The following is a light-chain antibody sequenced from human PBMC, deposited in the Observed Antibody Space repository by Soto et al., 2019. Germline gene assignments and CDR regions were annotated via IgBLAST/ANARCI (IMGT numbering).Light chain of an antibody. CDR1: SSDVGSYNL. V-gene: IGLV2-23*02. J-gene: IGLJ3*02. CDR2: EVR. Sequence: QSVLTQPASVSGSPGQSITISCTGTSSDVGSYNLVSWHQQHPGKSPKVMIYEVRKRPSGVSNRFSGSKSGNTASLTISGLQAEDEAEYHCSSYAGSNTWVFGGGTKLTVL. CDR3: SSYAGSNTWV.